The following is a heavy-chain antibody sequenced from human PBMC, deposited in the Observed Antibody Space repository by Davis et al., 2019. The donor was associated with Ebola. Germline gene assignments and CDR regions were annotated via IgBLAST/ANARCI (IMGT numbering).Heavy chain of an antibody. D-gene: IGHD5-18*01. CDR3: ARLPGVDTAQRGFDY. V-gene: IGHV5-51*01. CDR2: IYAGDSDS. CDR1: GYGFADYW. J-gene: IGHJ4*02. Sequence: GGSLRLSCKGSGYGFADYWVAWVRQTPGKGLEWMGIIYAGDSDSRYSPSFEGQVTISADKSINTAYLQWSSLKASDTAMYYCARLPGVDTAQRGFDYWGQASLVTVSS.